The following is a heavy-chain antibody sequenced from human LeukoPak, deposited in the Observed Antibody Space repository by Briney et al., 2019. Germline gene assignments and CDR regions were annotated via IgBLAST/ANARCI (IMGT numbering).Heavy chain of an antibody. V-gene: IGHV3-23*01. CDR3: AKTTTGYSSGRFPGWPVDY. D-gene: IGHD6-19*01. CDR2: IFGGGGST. CDR1: GFTFTSYA. J-gene: IGHJ4*02. Sequence: GGSLRLSCAPSGFTFTSYAMYWVRHAPGKGLEWVSGIFGGGGSTHYADSVKGRFTVSRDNSKNTVYLQMNSLRAEDTAVYYCAKTTTGYSSGRFPGWPVDYWGQGTLVTVSS.